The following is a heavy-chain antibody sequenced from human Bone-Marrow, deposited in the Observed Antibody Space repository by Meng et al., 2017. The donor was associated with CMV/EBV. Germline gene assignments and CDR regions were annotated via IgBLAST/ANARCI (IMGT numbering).Heavy chain of an antibody. Sequence: GESLKISCAASEFTFNNAWMSWVRQAPGKGLEWVAFIRYDGSNKYYADSVKGRFTISRDNSKNTLYLQMNSLRAEDTAVYYCAKGRGYWGQGTLFTVSS. CDR2: IRYDGSNK. V-gene: IGHV3-30*02. CDR3: AKGRGY. CDR1: EFTFNNAW. J-gene: IGHJ4*02.